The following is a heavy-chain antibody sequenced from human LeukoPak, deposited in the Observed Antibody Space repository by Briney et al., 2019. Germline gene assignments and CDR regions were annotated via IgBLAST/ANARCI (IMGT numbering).Heavy chain of an antibody. D-gene: IGHD3-10*01. CDR1: GGSISSYY. CDR2: IYTSGST. Sequence: SENLSLTCTVSGGSISSYYWSWIRQPAGKGLEWIGRIYTSGSTNYNPSLKSRVTMSVDTSKNQFSLKLSSVTAADTAVYYCARDTYYGSGSYSRFDPWGQGTLVTVSS. CDR3: ARDTYYGSGSYSRFDP. V-gene: IGHV4-4*07. J-gene: IGHJ5*02.